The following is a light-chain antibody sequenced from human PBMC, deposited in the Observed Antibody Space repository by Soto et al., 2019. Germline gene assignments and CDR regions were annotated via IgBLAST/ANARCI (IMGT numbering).Light chain of an antibody. V-gene: IGLV1-51*02. CDR1: SSNIENNY. CDR3: ATWDTSLTAYV. J-gene: IGLJ1*01. CDR2: ENH. Sequence: QSVLTQPPSVSAAPGQMVTISCSGSSSNIENNYVSWYQQLPRTAPKLLIYENHNRPSGIPDRFSGSKSGTSATLGITGLQTGDEADYYCATWDTSLTAYVFGPGTKLTVL.